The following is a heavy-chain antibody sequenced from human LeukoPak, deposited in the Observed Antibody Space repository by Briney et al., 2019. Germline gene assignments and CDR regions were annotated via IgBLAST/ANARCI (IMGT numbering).Heavy chain of an antibody. CDR3: ARDLTARGSFDY. CDR2: NYPTGDT. D-gene: IGHD3-16*01. Sequence: SETLSLTSSVSGVSVTNYYWSWVRQPAGKRLEWIGRNYPTGDTIYNPSLKSRVTMSVDMSKNHLSLKLTSVTAADAAVYYCARDLTARGSFDYWGQGILVSVSS. CDR1: GVSVTNYY. V-gene: IGHV4-4*07. J-gene: IGHJ4*02.